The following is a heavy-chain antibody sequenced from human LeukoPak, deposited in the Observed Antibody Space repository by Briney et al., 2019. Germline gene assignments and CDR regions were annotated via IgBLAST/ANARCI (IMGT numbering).Heavy chain of an antibody. CDR3: ARDKGYSSGWYFAFDI. CDR1: GGTFSSYA. J-gene: IGHJ3*02. D-gene: IGHD6-19*01. CDR2: IIPIFGTA. V-gene: IGHV1-69*05. Sequence: ASVKVSCKASGGTFSSYAISWVRQAPGQGLEWMGGIIPIFGTASYAQKFQGRVTITTDESTSTAYMELSSLRSEDTAVYYCARDKGYSSGWYFAFDIWGQGTMVTVSS.